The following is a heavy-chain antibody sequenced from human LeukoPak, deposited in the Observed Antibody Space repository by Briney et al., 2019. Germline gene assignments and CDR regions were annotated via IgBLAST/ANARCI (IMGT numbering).Heavy chain of an antibody. J-gene: IGHJ4*02. CDR2: ISSSSSYI. V-gene: IGHV3-21*04. D-gene: IGHD3-3*01. Sequence: PGGSLRLSCAASGFTFSSDSMNWVRQARGKGLEWVSSISSSSSYIYYADSVKGRFTISRDNAKNSLYLQMNSLRAEDTAVFYCARDQYDTWSRRGNFDTWGQGTLVIVSS. CDR3: ARDQYDTWSRRGNFDT. CDR1: GFTFSSDS.